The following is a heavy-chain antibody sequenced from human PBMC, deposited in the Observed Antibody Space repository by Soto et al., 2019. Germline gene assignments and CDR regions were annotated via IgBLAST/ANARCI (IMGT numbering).Heavy chain of an antibody. D-gene: IGHD6-6*01. V-gene: IGHV3-30*18. J-gene: IGHJ6*02. CDR3: AKGSSSVYYYYYGIDV. CDR2: MSNDGSNK. CDR1: GFTFSGYG. Sequence: GGSLRLSCVASGFTFSGYGMHWVRQAPGKGQEWVAVMSNDGSNKYYADSVKGRFTISRDNSKNMLYLQMNSLRTEDTAVYYCAKGSSSVYYYYYGIDVWGQGTTVTVSS.